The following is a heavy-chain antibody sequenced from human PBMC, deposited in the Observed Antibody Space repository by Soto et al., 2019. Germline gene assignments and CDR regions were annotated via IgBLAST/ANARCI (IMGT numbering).Heavy chain of an antibody. J-gene: IGHJ5*02. D-gene: IGHD3-22*01. CDR3: ARDVGGSVVPHWFDP. CDR1: GHSISADY. Sequence: QVQLQESGPGLVKASETLSLSCTVSGHSISADYWSWIRQPAGKRLEWIGRVDASGNTNYNPSLKSRVTMSVDTSKNQFFLTVRSVTAADTAMYCCARDVGGSVVPHWFDPWGQGALVTVSS. V-gene: IGHV4-4*07. CDR2: VDASGNT.